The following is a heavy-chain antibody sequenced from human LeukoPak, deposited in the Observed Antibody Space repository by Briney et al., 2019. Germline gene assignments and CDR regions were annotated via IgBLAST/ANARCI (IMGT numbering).Heavy chain of an antibody. CDR3: AKDQGGYDSSGYWNY. V-gene: IGHV3-23*01. D-gene: IGHD3-22*01. CDR2: IGGSGGST. CDR1: GFTFSSYA. Sequence: PGGSLRLSCAASGFTFSSYAMSWVRQAPGKGLEWVSAIGGSGGSTYYADSVKGRFTISRDNSKNTLYLQMNSLRAEDTAVYYCAKDQGGYDSSGYWNYWGQGTLVTVSS. J-gene: IGHJ4*02.